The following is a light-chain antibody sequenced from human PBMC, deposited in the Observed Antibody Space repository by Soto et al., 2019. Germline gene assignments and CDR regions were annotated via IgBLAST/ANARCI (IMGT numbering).Light chain of an antibody. V-gene: IGKV1-5*03. Sequence: DIQMTQSPSTLSASVGDRVTITCRASQSISSWLAWYQQKPGKAPKLLIYKASSLESGVPSRFSGSGSGTEFTLTISSLQPDDFATYYCQQYKSDSTFGQGTKLGSK. CDR3: QQYKSDST. CDR1: QSISSW. CDR2: KAS. J-gene: IGKJ2*01.